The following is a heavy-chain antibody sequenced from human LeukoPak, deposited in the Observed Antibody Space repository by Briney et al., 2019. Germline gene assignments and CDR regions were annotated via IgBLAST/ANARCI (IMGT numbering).Heavy chain of an antibody. CDR1: GGSISSYY. Sequence: SETLCLTCTVSGGSISSYYWSWIRQPPGKGLEWIGYIYYSGSTNYNPSLKRRVTISVDTSKNQFSLKLSSVTAADTAVHYCARGSGSYYDLRTDYWGQGTLVTVSS. V-gene: IGHV4-59*01. CDR2: IYYSGST. D-gene: IGHD1-26*01. J-gene: IGHJ4*02. CDR3: ARGSGSYYDLRTDY.